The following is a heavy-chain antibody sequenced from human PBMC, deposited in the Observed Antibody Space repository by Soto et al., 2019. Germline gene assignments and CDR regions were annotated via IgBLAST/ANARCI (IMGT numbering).Heavy chain of an antibody. CDR1: GGSMRSGDYS. CDR3: GIEAVNNYGSGSLVDY. D-gene: IGHD3-10*01. V-gene: IGHV4-30-2*01. J-gene: IGHJ4*02. CDR2: IYYSGNT. Sequence: SETLSLTCAVSGGSMRSGDYSWSWIRQPPGKGLEWIGYIYYSGNTYYNPSLKSRVTISVDRSKSQFSLKLSSVTAAETAVYDCGIEAVNNYGSGSLVDYWGQGILVIVSS.